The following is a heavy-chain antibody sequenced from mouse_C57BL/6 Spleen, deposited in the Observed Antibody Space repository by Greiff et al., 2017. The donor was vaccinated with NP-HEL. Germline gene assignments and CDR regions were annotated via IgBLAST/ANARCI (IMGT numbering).Heavy chain of an antibody. Sequence: VQLQQSGPELVKPGASVKISCKASGYSFTDYNMNWVKQSNGKSLEWIGVINPNYGTTSYNQKFKGKAILTADKSSSTAYMELRSLTSEDSAVYYCTRAGRLLGSDYWGQGTTLTV. CDR2: INPNYGTT. D-gene: IGHD2-3*01. V-gene: IGHV1-39*01. CDR1: GYSFTDYN. CDR3: TRAGRLLGSDY. J-gene: IGHJ2*01.